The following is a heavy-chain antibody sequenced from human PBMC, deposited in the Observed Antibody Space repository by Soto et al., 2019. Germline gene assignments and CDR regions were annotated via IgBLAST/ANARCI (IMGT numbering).Heavy chain of an antibody. CDR2: IGGVGTDR. V-gene: IGHV3-23*01. J-gene: IGHJ5*02. CDR1: GFTFSDYA. Sequence: DVQLLESGGGWVQPGGSLRLSCAASGFTFSDYAMTWVRQAPGKGPEWVSSIGGVGTDRYYADSVKGRFTISRDNSKNTLFLQKSSLRSDDTAVYYCAKDAVPYNGKWDWFDPWGQGTLVTVSS. D-gene: IGHD1-20*01. CDR3: AKDAVPYNGKWDWFDP.